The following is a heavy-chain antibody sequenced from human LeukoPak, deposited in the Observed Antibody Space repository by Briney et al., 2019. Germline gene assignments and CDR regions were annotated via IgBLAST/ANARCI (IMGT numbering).Heavy chain of an antibody. CDR1: GYSISSGYY. J-gene: IGHJ5*02. V-gene: IGHV4-38-2*02. CDR2: IYHSGST. D-gene: IGHD2-15*01. CDR3: ARVTSGVVAATPNNWFDP. Sequence: PPETLSLTCTVSGYSISSGYYWGWIRQPPGKGLEWIGSIYHSGSTYYNPSLKSRVTISVDTSKNQFSLKLSSVTAADTAVYYCARVTSGVVAATPNNWFDPWGQGTLVTVSS.